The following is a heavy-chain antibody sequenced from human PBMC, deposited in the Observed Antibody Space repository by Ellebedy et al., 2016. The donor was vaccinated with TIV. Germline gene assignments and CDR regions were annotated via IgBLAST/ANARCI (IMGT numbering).Heavy chain of an antibody. CDR2: INPNNGVT. J-gene: IGHJ3*01. D-gene: IGHD3-9*01. CDR3: ARENYDTLTSYSDAFDV. CDR1: GFIFTGYY. V-gene: IGHV1-2*02. Sequence: ASVKVSCKASGFIFTGYYMHWVRQAPGQGLEWMGWINPNNGVTNYAQRFQGRVTMTTDTSITTAYMEMSRLTSDDTAVYYCARENYDTLTSYSDAFDVWGQGTMVTVS.